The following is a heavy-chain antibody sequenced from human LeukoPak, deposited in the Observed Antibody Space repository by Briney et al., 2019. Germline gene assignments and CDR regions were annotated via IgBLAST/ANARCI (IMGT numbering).Heavy chain of an antibody. J-gene: IGHJ4*02. CDR1: GFTFSSYA. Sequence: GGSLRLSCAASGFTFSSYAMHWVRQAPGKGLEWVAVISYDGSNKYYADSVKGRFTISRDNSKNTLYLQMNSLRAEDTAVYYCAKGLLVSFFDYWGQGTLVTVSS. CDR2: ISYDGSNK. CDR3: AKGLLVSFFDY. V-gene: IGHV3-30-3*01. D-gene: IGHD6-6*01.